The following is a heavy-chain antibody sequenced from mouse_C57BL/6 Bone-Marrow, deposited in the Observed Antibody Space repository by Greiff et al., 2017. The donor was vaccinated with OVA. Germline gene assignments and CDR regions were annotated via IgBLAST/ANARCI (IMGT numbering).Heavy chain of an antibody. CDR1: GYAFSSYW. CDR3: ARGAY. V-gene: IGHV1-80*01. Sequence: LQESGAELVKPGASVKISCKASGYAFSSYWMNWVKQRPGKGLEWSGQSYPGDGDTNYNGKFKGKATMTADKYYSTAYMQLSSLTSEDSAVYFCARGAYWGQGTLVTVSA. J-gene: IGHJ3*01. CDR2: SYPGDGDT.